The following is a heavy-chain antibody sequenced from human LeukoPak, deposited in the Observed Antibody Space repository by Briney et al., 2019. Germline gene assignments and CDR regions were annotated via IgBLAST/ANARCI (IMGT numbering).Heavy chain of an antibody. Sequence: PSETLPLTCTVSGGSISSYDWSWIRQPAGKGLEWIGRTYTSGSTNYNPSLKSRVTMSVDMSKNQFSLRLSSMIAADTAVYYCAKAPPKEYDFWSGYYNYMDVWGKGTTVTVSS. D-gene: IGHD3/OR15-3a*01. CDR3: AKAPPKEYDFWSGYYNYMDV. CDR2: TYTSGST. V-gene: IGHV4-4*07. J-gene: IGHJ6*03. CDR1: GGSISSYD.